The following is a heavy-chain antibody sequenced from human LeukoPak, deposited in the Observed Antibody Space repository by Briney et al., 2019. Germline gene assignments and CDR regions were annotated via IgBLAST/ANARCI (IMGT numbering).Heavy chain of an antibody. D-gene: IGHD3-10*01. V-gene: IGHV4-59*08. CDR1: GGSISSYY. CDR2: IYYSGST. CDR3: ARSYYYGSGSYGMDV. Sequence: PSETLSLTCTVSGGSISSYYWSWIRQPPGKGLEWIGYIYYSGSTNYNPSLKSRATISVDTSKNQFSLKLSSVTAADTAVYYCARSYYYGSGSYGMDVWGQGTTVTVSS. J-gene: IGHJ6*02.